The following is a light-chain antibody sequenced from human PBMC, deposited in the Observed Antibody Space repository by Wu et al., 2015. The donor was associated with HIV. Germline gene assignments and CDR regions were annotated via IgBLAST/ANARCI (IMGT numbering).Light chain of an antibody. CDR3: QQYNNYWWT. Sequence: DIQMTQSPSSLSASVGDRVTISCQASQDISDHLNWYQQKVGRAPKLLIYDASNVEAGVPSGLSGSGSGTEFTLTISSLQPDDFATYYCQQYNNYWWTFGHGTKVEIK. CDR1: QDISDH. J-gene: IGKJ1*01. V-gene: IGKV1-33*01. CDR2: DAS.